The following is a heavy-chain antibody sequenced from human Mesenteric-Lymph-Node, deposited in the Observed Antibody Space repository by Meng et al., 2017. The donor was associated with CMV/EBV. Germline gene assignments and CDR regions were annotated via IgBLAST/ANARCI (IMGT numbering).Heavy chain of an antibody. J-gene: IGHJ4*02. Sequence: GESLKISCAASGFTFSSYSMNWVRQAPGKGLEWVSGMSDSGGSIYYADSVKGRFTISRDNSKSTLYLQMNSLTAEDTAVYYCAKDRFNGDYDFSDWGQGTLVTVSS. V-gene: IGHV3-23*01. CDR3: AKDRFNGDYDFSD. D-gene: IGHD3-3*01. CDR1: GFTFSSYS. CDR2: MSDSGGSI.